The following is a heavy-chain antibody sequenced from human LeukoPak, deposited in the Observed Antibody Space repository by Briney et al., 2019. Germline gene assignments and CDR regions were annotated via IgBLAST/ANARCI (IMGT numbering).Heavy chain of an antibody. CDR1: GFTFSSYA. Sequence: GGSLRLSCEASGFTFSSYAMSWVRQAPGKGLEWVSAISGSGGSTYYADSVKGRFTISRDNSKNTLYLQMNSLRAEDTAVYYCAKGGYYYGSGKFDYWGQGTLVTVSS. J-gene: IGHJ4*02. CDR3: AKGGYYYGSGKFDY. D-gene: IGHD3-10*01. V-gene: IGHV3-23*01. CDR2: ISGSGGST.